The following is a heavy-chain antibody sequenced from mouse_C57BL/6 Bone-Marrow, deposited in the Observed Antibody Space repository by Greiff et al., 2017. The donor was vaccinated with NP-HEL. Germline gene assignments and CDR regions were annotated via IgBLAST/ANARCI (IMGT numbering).Heavy chain of an antibody. CDR1: GYSFTGYY. CDR2: INPSTGGT. V-gene: IGHV1-42*01. Sequence: VHVKQSGPELVKPGASVKISCKASGYSFTGYYMNWVKQSPEKSLEWIGEINPSTGGTTYNQKFKAKATLTVDKSSSTAYMQLKSLTSEDSAVYYCAVLDYWGQGTTLTVSS. J-gene: IGHJ2*01. CDR3: AVLDY.